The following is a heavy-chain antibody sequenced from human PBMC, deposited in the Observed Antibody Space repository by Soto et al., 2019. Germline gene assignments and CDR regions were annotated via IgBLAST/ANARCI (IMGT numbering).Heavy chain of an antibody. V-gene: IGHV3-15*01. J-gene: IGHJ6*02. CDR3: TTGSELLWFGELLSGMDV. D-gene: IGHD3-10*01. CDR1: GFTFSSYA. Sequence: GGSLRLSCAASGFTFSSYAMSWVRQAPGKGLEWVGRIKSKTDGGTTDYAAPVKGRFTISRDDSKNTLYLQMNSLKTEDTAVYYCTTGSELLWFGELLSGMDVWGQGTTVTVSS. CDR2: IKSKTDGGTT.